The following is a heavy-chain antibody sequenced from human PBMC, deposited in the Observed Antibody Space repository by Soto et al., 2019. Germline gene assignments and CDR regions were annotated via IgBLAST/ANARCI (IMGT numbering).Heavy chain of an antibody. Sequence: GGSLRLSCAASGFTSSTYLLSWVRQATGKGLEWVANIKQDGSEKYYVDSVKFRFTIYRAKAKNSLYQPMKSLRVEDTGVYYCAREFIGLYYDYVRGSYRPKNFDYWGQGTLVTVPS. V-gene: IGHV3-7*05. D-gene: IGHD3-16*02. CDR2: IKQDGSEK. J-gene: IGHJ4*02. CDR1: GFTSSTYL. CDR3: AREFIGLYYDYVRGSYRPKNFDY.